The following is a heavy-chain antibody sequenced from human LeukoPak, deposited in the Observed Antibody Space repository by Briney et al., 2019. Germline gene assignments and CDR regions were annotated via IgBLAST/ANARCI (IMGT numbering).Heavy chain of an antibody. CDR2: IIPIFGTA. J-gene: IGHJ4*02. D-gene: IGHD3-22*01. CDR3: ARGIDYYDSSGEYYFDY. Sequence: SVKVSCKASGGTFSSYAISWVRQAPGQGLEWMGRIIPIFGTANYAQKFQGRVTITTDESTSTAYMELSSLRSEDTAGYYCARGIDYYDSSGEYYFDYWGQGTLVTVSS. V-gene: IGHV1-69*05. CDR1: GGTFSSYA.